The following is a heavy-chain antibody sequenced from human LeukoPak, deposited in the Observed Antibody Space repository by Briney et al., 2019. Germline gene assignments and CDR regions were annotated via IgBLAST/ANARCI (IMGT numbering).Heavy chain of an antibody. V-gene: IGHV3-30*04. CDR1: RFTFGSYA. CDR3: ARDRYSSGSVPMDV. D-gene: IGHD1-26*01. CDR2: ISYDGSNK. Sequence: PGRSLRLSCAASRFTFGSYAMPWVRQAPGKGLEWVAVISYDGSNKYYADSVKGRFTISRDNSKNTLYLQMNSLRAEDTAVYYCARDRYSSGSVPMDVWGKGTTVTVSS. J-gene: IGHJ6*04.